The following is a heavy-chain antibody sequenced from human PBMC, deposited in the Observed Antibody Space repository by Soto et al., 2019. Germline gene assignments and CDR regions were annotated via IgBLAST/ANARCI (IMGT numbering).Heavy chain of an antibody. D-gene: IGHD2-21*01. CDR1: GFTFSNYA. CDR2: ISGSDDRT. CDR3: TKGGRGIVIFFDS. J-gene: IGHJ4*02. V-gene: IGHV3-23*01. Sequence: EVQLLESGGGLEQPGGSLRLSCVASGFTFSNYAMNWIRQAPGKGLEWVSSISGSDDRTFFADSVKGRFTISRDNSKDTVFLQMNNLRGEDTALYYCTKGGRGIVIFFDSWGQGTLVSFSS.